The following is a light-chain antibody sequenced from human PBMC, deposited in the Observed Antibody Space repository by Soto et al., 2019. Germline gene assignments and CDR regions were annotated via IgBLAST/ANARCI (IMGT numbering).Light chain of an antibody. Sequence: EIVLTQSPATLSLSPGERATLSCRASQSVRSSFLAWYQQKPGQAPSLLIYGASTRATGIPARFSGSGSETDFTLTISSLEPEDFAVYYCQQRSNWPPITFGQGTRLEI. CDR2: GAS. CDR1: QSVRSSF. CDR3: QQRSNWPPIT. V-gene: IGKV3-11*01. J-gene: IGKJ5*01.